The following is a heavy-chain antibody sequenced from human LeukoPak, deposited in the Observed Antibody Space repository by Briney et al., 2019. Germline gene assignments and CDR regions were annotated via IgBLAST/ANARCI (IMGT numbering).Heavy chain of an antibody. CDR3: ARDLDNWNYDWFDP. V-gene: IGHV4-61*02. Sequence: SETLSLTCTVSGGSISSGSYYWSWIRQPAGKGLEWIGRIYTSGSTNYNPSLKSRVTISVDTSKNQFSLKLSSVTAADTAVYSCARDLDNWNYDWFDPWGQGTLVTVSS. J-gene: IGHJ5*02. CDR1: GGSISSGSYY. D-gene: IGHD1-7*01. CDR2: IYTSGST.